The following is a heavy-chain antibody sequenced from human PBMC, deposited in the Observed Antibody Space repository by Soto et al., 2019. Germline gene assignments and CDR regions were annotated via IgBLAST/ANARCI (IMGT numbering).Heavy chain of an antibody. D-gene: IGHD6-13*01. J-gene: IGHJ3*02. CDR2: IIPILGIA. CDR3: AREGSSSFVEAFDI. CDR1: GGTFSSYT. V-gene: IGHV1-69*04. Sequence: ASVKVSCKASGGTFSSYTISWVRQAPGQGLEWMGRIIPILGIANYAQKFQGRVTITADKSTSTAYMELSSLRSEDTAVYYCAREGSSSFVEAFDIWGQGTMVTVSS.